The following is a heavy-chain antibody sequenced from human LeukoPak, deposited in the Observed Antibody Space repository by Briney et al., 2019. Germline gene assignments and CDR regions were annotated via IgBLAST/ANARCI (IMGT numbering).Heavy chain of an antibody. CDR2: INTDGSST. J-gene: IGHJ4*02. V-gene: IGHV3-74*01. CDR1: GFTFSSYW. CDR3: GTGPRNDGEDD. D-gene: IGHD1-1*01. Sequence: GGSLRLSCAASGFTFSSYWVHWVRQAPGKGLVWVSRINTDGSSTNYADSEKGRFTISRDNAKNTLYLQMNSLRAEDSAVYYCGTGPRNDGEDDWGQGTLVTVSS.